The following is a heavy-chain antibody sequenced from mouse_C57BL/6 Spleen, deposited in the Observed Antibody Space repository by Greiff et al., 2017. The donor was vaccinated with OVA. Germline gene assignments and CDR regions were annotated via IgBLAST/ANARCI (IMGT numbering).Heavy chain of an antibody. J-gene: IGHJ4*01. CDR2: IDPSDSET. CDR1: GYTFTSYW. CDR3: ARQGMVTTDYYAMDY. D-gene: IGHD2-2*01. V-gene: IGHV1-52*01. Sequence: VQLQQPGAELVRPGSSVKLSCKASGYTFTSYWMHWVKQRPIQGLEWIGNIDPSDSETHYNQKFKDKATLTVDKSSSTAYMQLSSLTSEDSAVYYCARQGMVTTDYYAMDYWGQGTSGTVSS.